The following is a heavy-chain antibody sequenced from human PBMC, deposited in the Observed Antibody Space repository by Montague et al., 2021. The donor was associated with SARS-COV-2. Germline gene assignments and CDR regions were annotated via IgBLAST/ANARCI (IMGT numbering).Heavy chain of an antibody. CDR2: SHHRLKRNY. CDR1: GDSVAGMTLA. Sequence: CAISGDSVAGMTLARRSDRHSPELQSDRLVRSHHRLKRNYDYAVSVKSRMTISPDTSKNQFSLQLSSVTPEDRAVYYCARDPRYSLSWSFDYWGQGTLVTVSS. CDR3: ARDPRYSLSWSFDY. J-gene: IGHJ4*02. V-gene: IGHV6-1*01. D-gene: IGHD6-13*01.